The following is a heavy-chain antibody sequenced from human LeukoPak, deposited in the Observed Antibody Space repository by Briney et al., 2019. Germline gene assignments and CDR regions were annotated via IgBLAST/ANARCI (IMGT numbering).Heavy chain of an antibody. CDR3: ARQLFCSSTSCFDY. CDR1: GGSISSYY. Sequence: SETLSLTCTVSGGSISSYYWSWIRQPPGKGLEWIGYIYYSGSTNYNPSLKSRVTILVDTSKNQFSLKLSSVTAADTAVYYCARQLFCSSTSCFDYWGQGTLVTVSS. CDR2: IYYSGST. D-gene: IGHD2-2*01. J-gene: IGHJ4*02. V-gene: IGHV4-59*08.